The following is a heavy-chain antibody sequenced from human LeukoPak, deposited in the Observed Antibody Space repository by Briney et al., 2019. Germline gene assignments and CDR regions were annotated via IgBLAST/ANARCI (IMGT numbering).Heavy chain of an antibody. Sequence: PSETLSLTCTVSGGSISSYYWSWIRQPAGKGLEWIGSIYYSGSTYYNPSLKSRVTISVDTSKNQFSLKLSSVTAADTAVYYCARGYCSSTSCYSDYWGQGTLVTVSS. CDR3: ARGYCSSTSCYSDY. V-gene: IGHV4-59*05. J-gene: IGHJ4*02. D-gene: IGHD2-2*01. CDR2: IYYSGST. CDR1: GGSISSYY.